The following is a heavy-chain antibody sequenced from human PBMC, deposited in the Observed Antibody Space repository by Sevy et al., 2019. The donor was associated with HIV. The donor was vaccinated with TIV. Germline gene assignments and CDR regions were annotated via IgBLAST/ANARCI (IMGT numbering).Heavy chain of an antibody. CDR2: INEDEGEK. V-gene: IGHV3-7*01. CDR3: ARKRGGAAPSDYGMDV. J-gene: IGHJ6*02. Sequence: GGSLRLSCAVSGFTFSSYWMSWVRQAPGKGLEWVANINEDEGEKYYVDSVKGRFTISRDNAKNSLYLQMNSLRAEDTAVFYCARKRGGAAPSDYGMDVLGQGTPVTVSS. D-gene: IGHD3-16*01. CDR1: GFTFSSYW.